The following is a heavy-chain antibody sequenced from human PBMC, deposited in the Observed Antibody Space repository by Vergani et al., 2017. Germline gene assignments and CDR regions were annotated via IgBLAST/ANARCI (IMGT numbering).Heavy chain of an antibody. D-gene: IGHD2-2*01. Sequence: QVQLQQWGAGLLKPSETLSLTCAVYGGSFSGYYWSWIRQPPGKGLEWIGEINHSGSTNYNPSLKRRVTISVDTSKNQFSLKLSSVTAADTAVYYCARYQDPGWGYYYYYYGMDVWGQGTTVTVSS. CDR2: INHSGST. CDR3: ARYQDPGWGYYYYYYGMDV. CDR1: GGSFSGYY. V-gene: IGHV4-34*01. J-gene: IGHJ6*02.